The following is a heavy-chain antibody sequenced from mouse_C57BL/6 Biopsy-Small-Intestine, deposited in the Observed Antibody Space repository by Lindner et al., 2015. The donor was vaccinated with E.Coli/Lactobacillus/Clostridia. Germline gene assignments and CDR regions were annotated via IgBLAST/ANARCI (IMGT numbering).Heavy chain of an antibody. Sequence: VQLQESGGGLVQPKGSLKLSCAASGFSFNTYAMNWVRQAPGKGLEWVARIRSKSNNYATYYADSVKDRFTISRDDSENMLYLQMNNLKTEDTAMYYCVRQSFAMDYWGQGTSVTVSS. J-gene: IGHJ4*01. CDR3: VRQSFAMDY. CDR2: IRSKSNNYAT. CDR1: GFSFNTYA. V-gene: IGHV10-1*01.